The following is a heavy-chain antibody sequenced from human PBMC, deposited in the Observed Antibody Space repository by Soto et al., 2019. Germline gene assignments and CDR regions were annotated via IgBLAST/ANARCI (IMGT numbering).Heavy chain of an antibody. J-gene: IGHJ6*02. CDR2: IYYSGST. CDR3: ARLKYYCDSSGYYLNDYYYYGMDV. Sequence: SETLSLTCTVSGGSISSSSYYWGWIRQPPGKGLEWIGSIYYSGSTYYNPSLKSRVTISVDTSKNQFSLKLSSVTAADTAVYYCARLKYYCDSSGYYLNDYYYYGMDVWGQGTTVTVSS. D-gene: IGHD3-22*01. V-gene: IGHV4-39*01. CDR1: GGSISSSSYY.